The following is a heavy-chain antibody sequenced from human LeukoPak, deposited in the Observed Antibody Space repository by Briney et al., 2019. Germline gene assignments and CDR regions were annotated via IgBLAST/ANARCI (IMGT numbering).Heavy chain of an antibody. CDR1: GGSFSGYY. V-gene: IGHV4-34*01. D-gene: IGHD3-3*01. Sequence: PSETLSLTCAVYGGSFSGYYWSWIRQPPGKGLEWIGEINHSGSTNYNPSLKSRVTISVDTSKNQFSLKLSSVTAADTAVYYCARVCITIFGVVKIVYWGQGTLVTVSS. CDR3: ARVCITIFGVVKIVY. CDR2: INHSGST. J-gene: IGHJ4*02.